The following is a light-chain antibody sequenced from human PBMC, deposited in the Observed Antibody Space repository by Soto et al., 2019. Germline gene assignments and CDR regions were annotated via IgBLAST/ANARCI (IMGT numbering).Light chain of an antibody. J-gene: IGLJ2*01. CDR3: SSYAGSNKLL. CDR1: SSDVGGYNY. CDR2: EVS. Sequence: QSALTQPPSASGSPGQSVTISCTGTSSDVGGYNYVSWYQQHPGKAPKLMIYEVSKRPSGVPDRFSGSKSGNTASLTVAWLQAEDEADYYCSSYAGSNKLLFGGGTKLTVL. V-gene: IGLV2-8*01.